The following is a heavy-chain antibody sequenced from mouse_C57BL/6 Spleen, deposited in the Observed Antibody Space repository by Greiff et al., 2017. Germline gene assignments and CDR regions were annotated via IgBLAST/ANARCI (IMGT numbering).Heavy chain of an antibody. CDR3: TRGHYGSSDFDY. V-gene: IGHV5-9-1*02. D-gene: IGHD1-1*01. CDR1: GFTFSSYA. J-gene: IGHJ2*01. CDR2: ISSGGDYT. Sequence: VQLKESGEGLVKPGGSLKLSCAASGFTFSSYAMSWVRQTPEKRLEWVAYISSGGDYTYYADTVKGRFTISRDNARNTLYLQLSSLKSEDTAMYYCTRGHYGSSDFDYWGQGTTLTVSS.